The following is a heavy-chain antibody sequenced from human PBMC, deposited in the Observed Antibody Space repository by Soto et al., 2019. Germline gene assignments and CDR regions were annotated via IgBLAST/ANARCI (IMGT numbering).Heavy chain of an antibody. CDR2: IIPIFGTA. CDR1: GGTFSSYA. Sequence: VKLFCKASGGTFSSYAISWVRQAPGQGLEWMGGIIPIFGTANYAQKFQGRVTITADESTSTAYMELSSLRSEDTAVYYCAREGLALYYYDSSGYFDYWGQGALVTVSS. CDR3: AREGLALYYYDSSGYFDY. V-gene: IGHV1-69*13. D-gene: IGHD3-22*01. J-gene: IGHJ4*02.